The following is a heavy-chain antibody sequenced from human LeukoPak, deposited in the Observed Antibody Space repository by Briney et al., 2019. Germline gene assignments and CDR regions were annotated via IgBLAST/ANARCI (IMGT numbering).Heavy chain of an antibody. D-gene: IGHD4-11*01. CDR3: ARGRLQSLDY. J-gene: IGHJ4*02. CDR2: ITHSGST. V-gene: IGHV4-34*01. CDR1: SGSFSGYY. Sequence: NPSETLSLTCTVYSGSFSGYYWIWVRQPPGKGLEWIGEITHSGSTNYNPSLKSRVTISVDTSKNQFSLKMSSVTAADTAVYYCARGRLQSLDYWGRGTLVTVSS.